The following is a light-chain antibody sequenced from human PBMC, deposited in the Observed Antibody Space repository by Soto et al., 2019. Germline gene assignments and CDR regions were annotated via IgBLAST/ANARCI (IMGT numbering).Light chain of an antibody. Sequence: ETVMTQSPATLSVSLGERVSLSCRASQTVNSNLAWYQQQPGQAPRLLIYGASTRASGIPARFSGSGSGTEFTLTISSLQSEDFVVYYCQQYNNWPPYTFGQGTKLEIK. CDR3: QQYNNWPPYT. CDR1: QTVNSN. CDR2: GAS. V-gene: IGKV3-15*01. J-gene: IGKJ2*01.